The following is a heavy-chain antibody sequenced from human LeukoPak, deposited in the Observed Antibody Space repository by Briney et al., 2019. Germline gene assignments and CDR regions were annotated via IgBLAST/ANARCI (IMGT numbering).Heavy chain of an antibody. Sequence: PSETLSLTCKVSGGSISSSSYYWGWIRQPPGKGLEWIGSIYYSGSTYYNPSLKSRVTISVDTSKNQFSLKLSSVTAADTAVYYCARTVVVVIYYFDYWGQGTLVTVSS. CDR1: GGSISSSSYY. D-gene: IGHD3-22*01. CDR2: IYYSGST. J-gene: IGHJ4*02. V-gene: IGHV4-39*01. CDR3: ARTVVVVIYYFDY.